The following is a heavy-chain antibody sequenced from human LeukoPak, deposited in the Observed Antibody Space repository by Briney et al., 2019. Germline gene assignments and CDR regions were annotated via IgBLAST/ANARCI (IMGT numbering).Heavy chain of an antibody. J-gene: IGHJ4*02. CDR2: IYSGDTT. D-gene: IGHD3-22*01. CDR3: VRGFYYDSSGLGDY. Sequence: GGSLRLSCAASGFTVSSNYMSWVRQAPGKGLEWVSFIYSGDTTYYADSVKGRFTISRDHSKNTLYLQMNSLRAEDTYVYYCVRGFYYDSSGLGDYWRQGTLVTVSS. CDR1: GFTVSSNY. V-gene: IGHV3-66*01.